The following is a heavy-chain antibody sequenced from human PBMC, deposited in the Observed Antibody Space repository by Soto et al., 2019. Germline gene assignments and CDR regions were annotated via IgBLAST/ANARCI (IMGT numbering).Heavy chain of an antibody. CDR3: ARYYGSGSYYSRDYYYGMDV. J-gene: IGHJ6*02. CDR1: GFTFSSYA. D-gene: IGHD3-10*01. V-gene: IGHV3-53*01. CDR2: IYSGGST. Sequence: GSLRLSCAASGFTFSSYAMSWVRQAPGKGLEWVSVIYSGGSTYYADSVKGRFTISRDNSKNTLYLQMNSLRAEDTAVYYCARYYGSGSYYSRDYYYGMDVWGQGTTVTVSS.